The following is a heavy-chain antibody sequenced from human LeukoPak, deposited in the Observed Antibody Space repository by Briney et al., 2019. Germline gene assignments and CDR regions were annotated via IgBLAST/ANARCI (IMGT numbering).Heavy chain of an antibody. D-gene: IGHD3-3*01. V-gene: IGHV1-18*01. CDR2: ISAYNGNT. CDR1: GYTFTSYG. CDR3: ARGSPDFWSGYYPY. J-gene: IGHJ4*02. Sequence: ASVKVSCKASGYTFTSYGISWVRQAPGQGLEWMGWISAYNGNTNYAQKLQGRVTMTTDTSTSTAYMELRSLRSDDTAVYYCARGSPDFWSGYYPYWGQGTLVTVSS.